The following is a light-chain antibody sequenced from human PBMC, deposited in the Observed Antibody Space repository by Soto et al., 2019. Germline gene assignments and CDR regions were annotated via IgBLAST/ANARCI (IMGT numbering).Light chain of an antibody. CDR2: EGS. Sequence: QSALTQPPSASGSPGQSVTISCTGTTSDIGAYNYVSLYQQRPGKAPKLMIYEGSKRPSGVSNRFSGSKSGNTASRTIAGLQAEDEADYYCCSYAGSSTYVFGTGTKVTVL. CDR3: CSYAGSSTYV. V-gene: IGLV2-23*01. J-gene: IGLJ1*01. CDR1: TSDIGAYNY.